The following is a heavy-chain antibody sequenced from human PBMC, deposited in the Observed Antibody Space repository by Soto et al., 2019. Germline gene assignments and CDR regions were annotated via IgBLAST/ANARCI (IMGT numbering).Heavy chain of an antibody. CDR3: ARTDTARADPRVDY. Sequence: QEQLVQSGGELKKPGASVRVSCKASGYSFGFYGMAWVRQAPGQRLEWMGWISAYNGNTKLAQKFQGRVTLSTDTSTTTAYMELRSLRSEDTAVYYCARTDTARADPRVDYWGPGTPVTVSS. CDR1: GYSFGFYG. J-gene: IGHJ4*02. CDR2: ISAYNGNT. D-gene: IGHD1-26*01. V-gene: IGHV1-18*04.